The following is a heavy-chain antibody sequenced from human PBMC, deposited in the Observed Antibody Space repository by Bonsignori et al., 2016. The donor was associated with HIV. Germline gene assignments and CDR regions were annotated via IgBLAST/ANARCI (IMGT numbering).Heavy chain of an antibody. D-gene: IGHD5-18*01. CDR2: INQSGSI. Sequence: WIRQPPGKGLELIGEINQSGSITYNPTLKSRATISVDTSKNQFSLKLSSVTAADSAVFYCARGRGFTYGNNYFYYMDVWGQWDHGHRLL. CDR3: ARGRGFTYGNNYFYYMDV. J-gene: IGHJ6*03. V-gene: IGHV4-34*01.